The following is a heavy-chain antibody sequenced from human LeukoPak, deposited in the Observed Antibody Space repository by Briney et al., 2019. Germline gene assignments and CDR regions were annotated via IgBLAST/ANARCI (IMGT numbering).Heavy chain of an antibody. CDR3: ANAASYSVDY. CDR2: MYFSGST. J-gene: IGHJ4*02. CDR1: GGSVSSSFYY. V-gene: IGHV4-39*01. Sequence: SETLSLTCTVSGGSVSSSFYYWGWIRQPPGKGLEWIGSMYFSGSTHYNPSLKSRVTISVDTSRNQFSLKLTSVTAADTAVYYCANAASYSVDYWGQGTLVTVSS. D-gene: IGHD1-26*01.